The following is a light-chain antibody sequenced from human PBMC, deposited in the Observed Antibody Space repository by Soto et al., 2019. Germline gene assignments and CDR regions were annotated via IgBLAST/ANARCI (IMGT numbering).Light chain of an antibody. Sequence: DIQMTQSPSTLSASVGDRVTIPCRASQSISSWLAWYQQKPGKAPKLLIYDASSLESGVPSRFSGSGSGTECTLTISSLQTDDFATYYCQQYNSDFYTFGQGTKREIK. J-gene: IGKJ2*01. V-gene: IGKV1-5*01. CDR1: QSISSW. CDR2: DAS. CDR3: QQYNSDFYT.